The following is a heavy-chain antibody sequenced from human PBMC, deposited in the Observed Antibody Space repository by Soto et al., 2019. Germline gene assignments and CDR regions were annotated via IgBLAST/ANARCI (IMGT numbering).Heavy chain of an antibody. D-gene: IGHD3-10*01. CDR1: GGSISSSNW. Sequence: KASETLSLTXAVSGGSISSSNWWSWVRQPPGKGLEWIGEIYHSGSTNYNPSLKSRVTISVDKSKNQFSLKLSSVTAADTAVYYCARLNGSGRQYYYGMDVWGQGTTVTVSS. CDR2: IYHSGST. CDR3: ARLNGSGRQYYYGMDV. V-gene: IGHV4-4*02. J-gene: IGHJ6*02.